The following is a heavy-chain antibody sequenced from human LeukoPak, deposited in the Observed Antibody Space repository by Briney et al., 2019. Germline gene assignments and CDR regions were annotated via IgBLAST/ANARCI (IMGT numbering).Heavy chain of an antibody. CDR2: ISGSGGST. Sequence: GGSLRLSCAASGFTFSSYAMSWVRQAPGKGLEWGSAISGSGGSTYYADSVKGRFTITRDNSKNTLYLQMNSLRAEDTAVYYCGKVTRAWGAIDGVYWAQGTLVTVSS. D-gene: IGHD1-26*01. J-gene: IGHJ4*02. CDR3: GKVTRAWGAIDGVY. V-gene: IGHV3-23*01. CDR1: GFTFSSYA.